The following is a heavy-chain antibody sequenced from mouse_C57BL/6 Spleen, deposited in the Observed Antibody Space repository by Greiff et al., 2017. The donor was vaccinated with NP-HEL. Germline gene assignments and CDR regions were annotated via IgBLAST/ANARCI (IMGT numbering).Heavy chain of an antibody. V-gene: IGHV5-6*02. D-gene: IGHD2-3*01. CDR1: GFTFSSYG. CDR3: ARLPLYGGYYG. Sequence: EVMLVESGGDLVKPGGSLKLSCAASGFTFSSYGMSWVRQTPDKRLEWVATISSGGSYTYYPDSVKGRFTISRDNAKSTLYLQMSSLKSEDTSMYYCARLPLYGGYYGWGQGTLVTVSA. J-gene: IGHJ3*02. CDR2: ISSGGSYT.